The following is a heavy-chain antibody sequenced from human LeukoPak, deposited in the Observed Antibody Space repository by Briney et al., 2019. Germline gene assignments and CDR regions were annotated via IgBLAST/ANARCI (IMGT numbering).Heavy chain of an antibody. J-gene: IGHJ6*03. CDR2: IYPGDSET. D-gene: IGHD1/OR15-1a*01. V-gene: IGHV5-51*01. CDR1: GYTFSNSI. Sequence: PGESLKISCKGSGYTFSNSIIGWVRQMPGKGLEWMGIIYPGDSETRYSPSFQGQVTISADRSISTAYLQWSSLRASDSAIYYCARWGQQQMPINYYFLDVWGTGTTVTVSS. CDR3: ARWGQQQMPINYYFLDV.